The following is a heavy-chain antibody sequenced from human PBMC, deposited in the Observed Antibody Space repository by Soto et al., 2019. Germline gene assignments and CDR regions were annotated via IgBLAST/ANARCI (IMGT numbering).Heavy chain of an antibody. J-gene: IGHJ6*03. CDR2: ISSSSSYI. D-gene: IGHD4-4*01. CDR3: ASTVTTDYMDV. Sequence: GGSLRLSCAASGFTFGSYSMNWVRQAPGKGLEWVSSISSSSSYIYYADSVKGRFTISRDNAKNSLYLQMNSLRAEDTAVYYCASTVTTDYMDVWSKGTTVTVSS. CDR1: GFTFGSYS. V-gene: IGHV3-21*01.